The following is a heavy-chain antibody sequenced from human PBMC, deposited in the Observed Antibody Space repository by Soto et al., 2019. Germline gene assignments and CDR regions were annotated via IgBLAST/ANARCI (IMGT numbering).Heavy chain of an antibody. J-gene: IGHJ4*02. CDR3: ARLPKGSLVTA. CDR1: GFMFSDHS. D-gene: IGHD2-21*02. Sequence: LVESGGDLVYPGGSLRLSCVASGFMFSDHSMNWVRQAPGKGLQWISYISSNSDTTYYADSVKGRFTVSRDNAKNALFLQMNSLRDEDTATYYCARLPKGSLVTAWGQGARVTVSS. CDR2: ISSNSDTT. V-gene: IGHV3-48*02.